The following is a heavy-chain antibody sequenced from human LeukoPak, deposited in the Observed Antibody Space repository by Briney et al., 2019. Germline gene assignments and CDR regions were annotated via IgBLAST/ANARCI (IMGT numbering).Heavy chain of an antibody. Sequence: SETLSLTCVVYGGSFSGYSWSWFRHPPGKGLEWIGEINHSGATNYNPSLKSRVTISVDTSKNLFSLKLSSVTAADTAVYYCASSRVYSGSWYYYFDNWGQGTLVTVSS. CDR2: INHSGAT. D-gene: IGHD5-12*01. CDR1: GGSFSGYS. J-gene: IGHJ4*02. CDR3: ASSRVYSGSWYYYFDN. V-gene: IGHV4-34*01.